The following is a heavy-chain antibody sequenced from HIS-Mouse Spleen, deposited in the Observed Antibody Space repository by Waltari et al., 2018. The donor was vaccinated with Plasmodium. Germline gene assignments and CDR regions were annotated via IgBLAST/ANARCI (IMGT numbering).Heavy chain of an antibody. D-gene: IGHD2-15*01. V-gene: IGHV3-30-3*01. CDR1: GFTFNSYA. J-gene: IGHJ4*02. CDR3: ARDRRLAFDY. Sequence: QVQLVESGGGVVQPGRSLNLSCAASGFTFNSYAMHWVRQAPGKGLEWVAVISYDGSNKYYADSVKGRFTISRDNSKNTLYLQMNSLRAEDTAVYYCARDRRLAFDYWGQGTLVTVSS. CDR2: ISYDGSNK.